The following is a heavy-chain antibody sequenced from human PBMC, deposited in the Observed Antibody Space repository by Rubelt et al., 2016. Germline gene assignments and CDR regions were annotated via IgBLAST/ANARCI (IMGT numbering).Heavy chain of an antibody. Sequence: QVQLVESGGGVVQPGRSLRLSCAASGFTFSSYGMHWVRQAPGKGLEWVAVIWYDGSNKYYADSVKGRFTISRENSKNTLTLQMNSLRAEDTAVYYCARDFQWGYSSPGDAFDIWGQGTMVTVSS. CDR1: GFTFSSYG. CDR3: ARDFQWGYSSPGDAFDI. J-gene: IGHJ3*02. V-gene: IGHV3-33*01. D-gene: IGHD6-13*01. CDR2: IWYDGSNK.